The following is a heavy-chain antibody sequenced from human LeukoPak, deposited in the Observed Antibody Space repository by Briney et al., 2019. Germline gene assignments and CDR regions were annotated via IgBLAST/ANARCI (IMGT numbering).Heavy chain of an antibody. V-gene: IGHV3-74*01. CDR2: INSDGSST. CDR1: GFTFSSYW. Sequence: GGSLRLSCAASGFTFSSYWMHWVRQAPGKGLVWVSRINSDGSSTSYADSVKGRFTISRDNAKNTLYLQMNSLRAEDTAVYYCARDDYYDSSGYLLDNNWFDPWGQGTLVTVSS. J-gene: IGHJ5*02. CDR3: ARDDYYDSSGYLLDNNWFDP. D-gene: IGHD3-22*01.